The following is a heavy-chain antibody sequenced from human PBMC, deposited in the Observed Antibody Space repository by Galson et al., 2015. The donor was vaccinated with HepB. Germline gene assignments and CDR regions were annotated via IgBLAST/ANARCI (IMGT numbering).Heavy chain of an antibody. Sequence: SVKVSCKASGGTFSSYAISWVRQAPGQGLEWMGGIIPIFGTANYAQKFQGRVTITADESTSTAYMELSRLRSEDTAVYYCARLYGDYWYFDLWGRGTLVTVSS. CDR3: ARLYGDYWYFDL. J-gene: IGHJ2*01. CDR1: GGTFSSYA. V-gene: IGHV1-69*13. CDR2: IIPIFGTA. D-gene: IGHD4-17*01.